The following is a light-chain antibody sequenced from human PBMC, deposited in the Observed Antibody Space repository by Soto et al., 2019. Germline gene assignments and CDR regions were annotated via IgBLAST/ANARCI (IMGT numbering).Light chain of an antibody. CDR1: QSLLNSNGYNY. V-gene: IGKV2-28*01. CDR2: LGS. CDR3: MQAQTAPQT. Sequence: DIVMTQSPLSLPVTPGEPASISCRSSQSLLNSNGYNYLDWYLQKPGQSPQLLIYLGSTRASGVPDRFSGSGSGTDFTLTISRVEAEDVGVYHCMQAQTAPQTFGQGTKVEIK. J-gene: IGKJ1*01.